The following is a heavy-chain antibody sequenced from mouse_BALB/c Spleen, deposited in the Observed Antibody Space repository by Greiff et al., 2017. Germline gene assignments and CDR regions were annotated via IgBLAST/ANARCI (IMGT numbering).Heavy chain of an antibody. CDR1: GFTFSSFG. CDR2: ISSGSSTI. J-gene: IGHJ4*01. D-gene: IGHD4-1*01. CDR3: ARLAGTFSY. Sequence: DVKLVESGGGLVQPGGSRKLSCAASGFTFSSFGMHWVRQAPEKGLEWVAYISSGSSTIYYADTVKGRFTISRDNPKNTLFLQMTSLRSEDTAMYYCARLAGTFSYWGQGTSVTVSS. V-gene: IGHV5-17*02.